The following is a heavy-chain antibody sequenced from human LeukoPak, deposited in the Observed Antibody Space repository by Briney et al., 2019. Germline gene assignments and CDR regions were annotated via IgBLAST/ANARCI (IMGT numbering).Heavy chain of an antibody. CDR2: INHSGST. CDR1: GGSFSGYY. CDR3: ARDRIAARPFPASH. V-gene: IGHV4-34*01. Sequence: KPSETLSLTCAVYGGSFSGYYWSWIRQPPGKGLEWIGEINHSGSTNYNPSLKSRVTISVDTSKNQFSLKLSSVTAADTAVYYCARDRIAARPFPASHWGQGTLVTVSS. J-gene: IGHJ4*02. D-gene: IGHD6-6*01.